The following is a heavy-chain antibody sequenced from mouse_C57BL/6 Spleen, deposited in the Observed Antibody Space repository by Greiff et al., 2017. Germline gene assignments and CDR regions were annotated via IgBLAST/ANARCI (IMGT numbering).Heavy chain of an antibody. CDR1: GYTFTDYE. V-gene: IGHV1-15*01. D-gene: IGHD3-3*01. CDR3: TRRRLGTSYYFDY. Sequence: QVQLQQSGAELVRPGASVTLSCKASGYTFTDYEMHWVKQTPVHGLEWIGAIDPETGGTAYNQKFKGKAILTADKSSSTAYMELRSLTSEDSAVYYCTRRRLGTSYYFDYWGQGTTLTVSS. J-gene: IGHJ2*01. CDR2: IDPETGGT.